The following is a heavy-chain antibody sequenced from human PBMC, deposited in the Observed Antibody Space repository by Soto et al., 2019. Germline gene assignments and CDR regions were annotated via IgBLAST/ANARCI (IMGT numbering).Heavy chain of an antibody. J-gene: IGHJ4*02. Sequence: QVQLVQSGPEVKKPGASVKVSCEVSGYRFPSFGINWVRQAPGQGLEWVGWVNPDNQNTNYAQNLQHRVSLTTDTSTNTAFLELRDLTSDDTAVYYCARVRLGDAFDSCGQWTLVTVSS. V-gene: IGHV1-18*01. CDR2: VNPDNQNT. CDR1: GYRFPSFG. D-gene: IGHD4-17*01. CDR3: ARVRLGDAFDS.